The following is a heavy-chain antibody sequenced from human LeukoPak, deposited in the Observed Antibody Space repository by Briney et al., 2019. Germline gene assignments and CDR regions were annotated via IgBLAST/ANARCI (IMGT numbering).Heavy chain of an antibody. CDR1: GGTFSSYA. D-gene: IGHD4-17*01. CDR2: IIPIFGTV. CDR3: ARGSTTVTSYNWFDP. Sequence: SVKVSCKASGGTFSSYAISWVRQAPGQGLEWMGGIIPIFGTVNYAQKFQGRVTITADKSTSTAYMELSSLRSEDTAVYYCARGSTTVTSYNWFDPWGQGTLVTVSS. V-gene: IGHV1-69*06. J-gene: IGHJ5*02.